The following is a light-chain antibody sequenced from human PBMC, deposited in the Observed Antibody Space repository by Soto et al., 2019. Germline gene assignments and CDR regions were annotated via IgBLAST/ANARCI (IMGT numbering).Light chain of an antibody. CDR2: GAS. V-gene: IGKV3-20*01. Sequence: EVVLTQSPGTLSLSPRERATLSCRASQSVSSSYLGWYQQKPGQAPRLLMYGASSRATGIPERFSGSGSGTDFTLTISRLEPEDFAVYYCQQYGISLTFGGGTRVDIK. CDR3: QQYGISLT. J-gene: IGKJ4*01. CDR1: QSVSSSY.